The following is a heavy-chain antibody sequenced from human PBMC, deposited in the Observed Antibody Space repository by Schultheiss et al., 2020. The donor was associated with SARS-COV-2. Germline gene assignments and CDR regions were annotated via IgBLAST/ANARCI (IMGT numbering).Heavy chain of an antibody. CDR3: ARVCSSSSYGYYYMDV. V-gene: IGHV3-48*02. J-gene: IGHJ6*03. Sequence: GESLKISCAASGFTFSSYSMNWVRQAPGKGLEWVSYISSSSSTIYYADSVKGRFTISRDNSKNTLYLQMSSLRDEDTAVYYCARVCSSSSYGYYYMDVWGKGTTVTVSS. D-gene: IGHD6-6*01. CDR2: ISSSSSTI. CDR1: GFTFSSYS.